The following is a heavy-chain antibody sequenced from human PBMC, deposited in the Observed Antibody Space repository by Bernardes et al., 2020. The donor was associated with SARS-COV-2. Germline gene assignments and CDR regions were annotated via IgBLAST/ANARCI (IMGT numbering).Heavy chain of an antibody. Sequence: GGSLRLSCAASGFTFTDFAMHWVRQAPGKGLEWAAVISNDGSLQYYAHSVMGRFTIYRDNSKNTVDLHMNSLRVDDTAIYYCARRRTTRDYDFGYGMDVWGQGTTVTVSS. D-gene: IGHD3-3*01. J-gene: IGHJ6*02. CDR2: ISNDGSLQ. CDR3: ARRRTTRDYDFGYGMDV. V-gene: IGHV3-30*01. CDR1: GFTFTDFA.